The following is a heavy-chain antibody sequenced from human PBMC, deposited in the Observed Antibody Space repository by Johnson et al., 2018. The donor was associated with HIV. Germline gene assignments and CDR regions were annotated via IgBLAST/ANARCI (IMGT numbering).Heavy chain of an antibody. CDR3: AKDIGPSGSGSYS. J-gene: IGHJ3*01. Sequence: EVQLVESGGGVVQPGRSLRLSCAASGFTFSSYWMSWVRQAPGKGLEWVANIKQDGSEKYYVDSVKGRFTISRDNSKNSLYLQMNSLRAEDTALYYCAKDIGPSGSGSYSWGQGTMVTVSS. V-gene: IGHV3-7*03. CDR2: IKQDGSEK. D-gene: IGHD3-10*01. CDR1: GFTFSSYW.